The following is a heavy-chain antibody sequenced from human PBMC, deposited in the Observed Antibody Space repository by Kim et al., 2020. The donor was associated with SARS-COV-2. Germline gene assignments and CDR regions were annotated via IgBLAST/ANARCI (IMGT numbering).Heavy chain of an antibody. CDR1: GFTFSSYS. Sequence: GGSLRLSCAASGFTFSSYSMNWVRQAPGKGLEWVSYISSSSSTIYYADSVKGRFTISRDNAKNSLYLQMNSLRAEDTAVYYCARDDILTGNDYYYYGMDVWGQGTTVTVSS. V-gene: IGHV3-48*04. D-gene: IGHD3-9*01. CDR3: ARDDILTGNDYYYYGMDV. CDR2: ISSSSSTI. J-gene: IGHJ6*02.